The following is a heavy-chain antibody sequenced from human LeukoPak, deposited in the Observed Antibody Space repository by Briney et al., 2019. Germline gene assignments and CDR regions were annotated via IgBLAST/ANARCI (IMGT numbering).Heavy chain of an antibody. CDR3: ARLGWYCSSTSCRHFDY. D-gene: IGHD2-2*01. Sequence: GESLKISCKGSGYSFTSYWIGWVRQMPGKGLEWMGIIYPGDSDTRYSPSFQGRVTISADKSISTAYLQWSSLKASDTAMYYCARLGWYCSSTSCRHFDYWGQGTLVTVSS. V-gene: IGHV5-51*01. CDR2: IYPGDSDT. J-gene: IGHJ4*02. CDR1: GYSFTSYW.